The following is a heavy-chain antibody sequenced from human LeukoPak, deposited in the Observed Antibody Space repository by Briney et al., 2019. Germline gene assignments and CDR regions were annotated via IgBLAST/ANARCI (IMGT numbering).Heavy chain of an antibody. V-gene: IGHV1-69*13. Sequence: SVKVSCKASGGAFSSYAISWVRQAPGQGLEWMVVIIPIFGTANYAQKFQGRVTITADESTSTAYMELSSLRSEDTAVYYCARDSGLYDIDYSYWYFDLWGRGTLVTVSS. CDR1: GGAFSSYA. CDR3: ARDSGLYDIDYSYWYFDL. D-gene: IGHD2-15*01. J-gene: IGHJ2*01. CDR2: IIPIFGTA.